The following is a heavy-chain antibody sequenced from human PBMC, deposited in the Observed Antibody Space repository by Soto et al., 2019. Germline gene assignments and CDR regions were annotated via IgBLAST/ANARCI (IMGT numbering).Heavy chain of an antibody. Sequence: GGSLRLSCAASGFTFSSYAMSWVRQAPGKGLEWVSAISGSGGSTYYADSVKGRFTISRDNSKNTLYLQMNSLRAEDTAVYYCATPQRGAVAGTCFDYWGQGTLVTVSS. J-gene: IGHJ4*02. V-gene: IGHV3-23*01. CDR2: ISGSGGST. CDR1: GFTFSSYA. CDR3: ATPQRGAVAGTCFDY. D-gene: IGHD6-19*01.